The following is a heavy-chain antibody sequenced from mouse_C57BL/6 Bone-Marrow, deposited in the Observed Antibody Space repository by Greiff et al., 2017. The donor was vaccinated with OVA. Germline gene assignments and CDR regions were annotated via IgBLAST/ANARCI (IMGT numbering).Heavy chain of an antibody. CDR3: ARWMNTGVAHRYFEG. CDR2: INPNNGGT. V-gene: IGHV1-22*01. D-gene: IGHD1-1*01. J-gene: IGHJ1*03. CDR1: GYTFTDYN. Sequence: VQLQQSGPELVKPGASVKMSCKASGYTFTDYNMHWVKQSHGKSLEWIGYINPNNGGTSYNQKFKGKATLTVNKSSSTAYMELRSLTSEDSAVYYGARWMNTGVAHRYFEGWGTGTTVTVSS.